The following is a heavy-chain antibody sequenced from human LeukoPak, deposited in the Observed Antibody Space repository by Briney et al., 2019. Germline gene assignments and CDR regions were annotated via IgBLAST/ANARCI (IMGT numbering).Heavy chain of an antibody. CDR1: GYTFTSYG. Sequence: ASVKVSCKASGYTFTSYGISWVRQAPGRGLEWMGWISAYNGNTNYAQKLQGRVTMTTDTSTSTAYMELRSLRSDDTAVYYCARGEWRGYDSGYYYYYYMDVWGKGTTVTVSS. CDR3: ARGEWRGYDSGYYYYYYMDV. J-gene: IGHJ6*03. CDR2: ISAYNGNT. D-gene: IGHD5-12*01. V-gene: IGHV1-18*01.